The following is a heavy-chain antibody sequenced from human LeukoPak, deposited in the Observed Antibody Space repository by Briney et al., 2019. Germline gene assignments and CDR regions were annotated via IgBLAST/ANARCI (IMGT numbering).Heavy chain of an antibody. CDR1: GGSISSRSYY. J-gene: IGHJ4*02. CDR3: ARGYCSSTSCSPGDY. V-gene: IGHV4-31*03. Sequence: ASETLSLTCTVSGGSISSRSYYWSWIRQHPGKGLEWIGYIYYSGSTYYNPSLKSRVTISVDTSKNQFSLKLSSVTAADTAVYYCARGYCSSTSCSPGDYWGQGTLVTVSS. D-gene: IGHD2-2*01. CDR2: IYYSGST.